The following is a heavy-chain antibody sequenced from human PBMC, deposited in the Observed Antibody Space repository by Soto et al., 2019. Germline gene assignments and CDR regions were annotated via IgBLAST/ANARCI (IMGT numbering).Heavy chain of an antibody. CDR1: GYTFTSYG. J-gene: IGHJ4*02. D-gene: IGHD4-17*01. CDR3: ARDLSYGLGEFDY. CDR2: ISAYNGNT. Sequence: ASVKVSCKASGYTFTSYGISWARQAPGQGFEWMGWISAYNGNTNYAQKLQGRVTMTTDTSTSTAHMELRSLRSDDTAVYYCARDLSYGLGEFDYWGQGTLVTVSS. V-gene: IGHV1-18*01.